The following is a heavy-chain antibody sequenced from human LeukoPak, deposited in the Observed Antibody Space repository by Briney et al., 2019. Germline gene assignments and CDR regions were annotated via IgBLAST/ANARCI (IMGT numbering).Heavy chain of an antibody. CDR2: ISGSGGST. CDR3: ARSDRADWAFDI. J-gene: IGHJ3*02. D-gene: IGHD3-9*01. V-gene: IGHV3-23*01. CDR1: GFTFSSYA. Sequence: NPGGSLRLSCAASGFTFSSYAMSWVRQAPGKGLEWVSAISGSGGSTYYADSVKGRFTISRDNSKNTLYLQMNSLRAEDTAVYYCARSDRADWAFDIWGQGTMVTVSS.